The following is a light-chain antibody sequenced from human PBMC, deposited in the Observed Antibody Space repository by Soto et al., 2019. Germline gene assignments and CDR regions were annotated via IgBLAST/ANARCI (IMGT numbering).Light chain of an antibody. Sequence: QSALTQPASVSGSPGQSITISCTGTSSDVCNHNYVSWYQQHPGKAPKLMVYGVSNRPSGVSNRFSASKSGNTASLTISGLQAEDEADYYCSSYTSSSTLDVVFGGGTQLTVL. CDR3: SSYTSSSTLDVV. CDR1: SSDVCNHNY. CDR2: GVS. J-gene: IGLJ2*01. V-gene: IGLV2-14*01.